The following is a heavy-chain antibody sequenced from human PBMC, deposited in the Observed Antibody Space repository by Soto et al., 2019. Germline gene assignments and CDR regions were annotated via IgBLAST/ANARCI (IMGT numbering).Heavy chain of an antibody. V-gene: IGHV1-3*01. D-gene: IGHD4-17*01. CDR1: GYTFTSYA. CDR3: ARDVDYGDENYYYYMDV. Sequence: QVQLVQSGAEVKNPGASVKVSCKASGYTFTSYAMHWVRQAPGQRLEWMGWINACNGNTKYSQKFHGRVTITRDTSASTAYMELSSLRSEYTAVYYCARDVDYGDENYYYYMDVWGKGTTVTVSS. CDR2: INACNGNT. J-gene: IGHJ6*03.